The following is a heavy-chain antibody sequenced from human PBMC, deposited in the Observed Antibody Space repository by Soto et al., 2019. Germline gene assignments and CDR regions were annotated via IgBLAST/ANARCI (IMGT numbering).Heavy chain of an antibody. CDR3: ARMFNLNYGEMDV. CDR1: GGSVSSYY. Sequence: SETLSLTCTVSGGSVSSYYWSWIRQPPGKGLEWIGYIDYFGTTSYNPSLTRRVTISEDTSKNEISLKLSSVTAADTAVYYCARMFNLNYGEMDVWGKGTMVTVSS. D-gene: IGHD1-7*01. J-gene: IGHJ6*04. V-gene: IGHV4-59*02. CDR2: IDYFGTT.